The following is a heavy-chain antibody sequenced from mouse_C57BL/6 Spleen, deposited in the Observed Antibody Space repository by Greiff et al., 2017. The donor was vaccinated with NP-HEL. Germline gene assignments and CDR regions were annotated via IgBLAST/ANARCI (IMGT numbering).Heavy chain of an antibody. V-gene: IGHV14-2*01. CDR3: ASDTDYPFAG. Sequence: VQLQQSGAELVKPGASVKLSCTASGFNIKDYYMHWVKQRPEQGLEWIGRIDPEDGETKYAPNFQGKATITADTSSNTAYLQLSSLTSEDTAVYYCASDTDYPFAGWGQGTLVTVSA. CDR2: IDPEDGET. CDR1: GFNIKDYY. J-gene: IGHJ3*01. D-gene: IGHD2-4*01.